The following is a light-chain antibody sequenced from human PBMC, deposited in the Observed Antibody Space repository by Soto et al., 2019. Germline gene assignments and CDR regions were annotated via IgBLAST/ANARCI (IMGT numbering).Light chain of an antibody. J-gene: IGKJ5*01. V-gene: IGKV3-20*01. CDR3: QHYGNSPLT. CDR2: GAS. CDR1: QSISSSY. Sequence: IVLTQSPGTLSLSTGKRATLSCRASQSISSSYLAWYQQRPGQAPRHLIYGASSRATGIPDRFSGSGSGTEFTLTISRLEPEDFAVYYCQHYGNSPLTFGQGTRLEI.